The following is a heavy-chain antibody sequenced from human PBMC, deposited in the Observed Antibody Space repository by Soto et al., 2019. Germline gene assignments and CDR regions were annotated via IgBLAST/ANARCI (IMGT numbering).Heavy chain of an antibody. Sequence: QVQLVESGGGLVKPGGSLRLSCAASGFTFSDYYMSWIRQAPGKGLEWVSYISSSSSYTNYADSVKGRFTISRDNAKNSLYLQMNSLRAEDTAVYYCAAAGYCSSWYVTYWGHGTLVTVSS. CDR3: AAAGYCSSWYVTY. CDR1: GFTFSDYY. J-gene: IGHJ4*01. CDR2: ISSSSSYT. V-gene: IGHV3-11*06. D-gene: IGHD6-13*01.